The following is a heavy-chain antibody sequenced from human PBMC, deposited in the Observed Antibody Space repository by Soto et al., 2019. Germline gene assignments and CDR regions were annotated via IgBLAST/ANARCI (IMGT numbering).Heavy chain of an antibody. CDR3: ARDRITTRRDACDL. CDR1: GGTFSTYI. J-gene: IGHJ3*01. CDR2: IIPIPYIT. V-gene: IGHV1-69*08. D-gene: IGHD3-3*01. Sequence: QVQLVQSGAEVRKPGSSMKVSCKAPGGTFSTYIITWVRQAPGQGLEWMGRIIPIPYITNYAQKFQGRVTVTADRSTSTTYMAQTSLKSEDTAVYNCARDRITTRRDACDLWGQGTMVTFSS.